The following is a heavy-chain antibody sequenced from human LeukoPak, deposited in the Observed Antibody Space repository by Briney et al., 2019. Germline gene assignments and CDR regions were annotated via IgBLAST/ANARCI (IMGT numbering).Heavy chain of an antibody. CDR2: ITSSSSSI. D-gene: IGHD5-24*01. J-gene: IGHJ4*02. CDR1: GFTFNTYS. V-gene: IGHV3-48*01. Sequence: PGGSLRLSCAASGFTFNTYSMNWVRQAPGKGLEWVSYITSSSSSIYYADSVKGRFTISRDNAKNSLYLQMNSLRAEDTAVYYCARTKEMATISYFDSWGQGTLVTVSS. CDR3: ARTKEMATISYFDS.